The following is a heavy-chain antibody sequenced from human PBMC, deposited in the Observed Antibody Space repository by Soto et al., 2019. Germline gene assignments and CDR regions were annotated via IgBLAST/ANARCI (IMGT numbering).Heavy chain of an antibody. CDR3: AKNLPGTGRFDY. CDR1: GASITSTTYF. J-gene: IGHJ4*02. D-gene: IGHD1-1*01. Sequence: LSLTCTLSGASITSTTYFWAWIRQPQGKGLEWVGSIYYSGRTYYNPSLRSRVTISVDRSKNQFSLTMSSVTAADTAVYYCAKNLPGTGRFDYWGLGTAVTVS. CDR2: IYYSGRT. V-gene: IGHV4-39*01.